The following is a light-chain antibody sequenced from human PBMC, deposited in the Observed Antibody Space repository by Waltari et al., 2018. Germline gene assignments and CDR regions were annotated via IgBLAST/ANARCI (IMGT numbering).Light chain of an antibody. CDR1: QSVLYGPNHKNY. CDR2: WTS. Sequence: DIVMTQSPDSLAVSLGERATINCKSSQSVLYGPNHKNYLPWYQVKPGQPPKLRIYWTSIRAAGVPYRFSCSGYGTGVTLAISSMQTEDVALYCWQKYYNSPWTFGQGTQVYIK. V-gene: IGKV4-1*01. J-gene: IGKJ1*01. CDR3: QKYYNSPWT.